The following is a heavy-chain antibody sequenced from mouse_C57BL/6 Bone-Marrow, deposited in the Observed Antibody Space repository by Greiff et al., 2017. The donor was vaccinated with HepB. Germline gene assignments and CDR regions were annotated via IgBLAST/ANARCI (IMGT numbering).Heavy chain of an antibody. V-gene: IGHV5-15*01. D-gene: IGHD2-12*01. CDR3: ARHPTIAWYFDV. CDR1: GFTFSDYG. CDR2: ISNLAYSI. Sequence: EVQLVESGGGLVQPGGSLKLSCAASGFTFSDYGMAWVRQAPRKGPEWVAFISNLAYSIYYADTVTGRFTISRENAKNTLYLEMSSLRSEDTAMYYCARHPTIAWYFDVWGTGTTVTVSS. J-gene: IGHJ1*03.